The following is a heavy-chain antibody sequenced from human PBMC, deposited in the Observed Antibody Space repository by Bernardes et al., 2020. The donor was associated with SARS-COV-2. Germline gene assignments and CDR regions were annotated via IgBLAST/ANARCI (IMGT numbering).Heavy chain of an antibody. CDR3: AKDLLRYCSGGSCYSGMDV. V-gene: IGHV3-30*18. D-gene: IGHD2-15*01. J-gene: IGHJ6*02. CDR1: RFTFSSYG. Sequence: GGSLRLSCAASRFTFSSYGMHWVRQAPGKGLEWVAAISYDGSKKYYADSVKGRFTISRDSSENTLYLQMNSLRAEDTAVYYCAKDLLRYCSGGSCYSGMDVWGQGTTVTVSS. CDR2: ISYDGSKK.